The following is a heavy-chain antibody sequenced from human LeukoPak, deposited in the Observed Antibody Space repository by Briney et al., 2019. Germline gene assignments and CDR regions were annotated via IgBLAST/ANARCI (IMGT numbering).Heavy chain of an antibody. Sequence: GRSLRLSCAASGFTFSSYGMHWVRQAPGKGLEWVAVISYDGSNKYYADSVKGRFTISRDNSKNTLYLQMNNLRAEDTAVYYCARAIYSGAWHGGDSWGRGTLVTVSS. V-gene: IGHV3-30*03. D-gene: IGHD4-11*01. J-gene: IGHJ4*02. CDR1: GFTFSSYG. CDR2: ISYDGSNK. CDR3: ARAIYSGAWHGGDS.